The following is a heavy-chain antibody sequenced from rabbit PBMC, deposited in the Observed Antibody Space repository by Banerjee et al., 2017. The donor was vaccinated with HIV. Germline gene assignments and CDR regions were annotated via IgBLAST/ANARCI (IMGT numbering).Heavy chain of an antibody. Sequence: QSLEESGGDLVKPGASLTLTCTASGFSFSSGYDMCWVRQAPGKGLQWIACINVYTGKPVYATWAKGRFTISRTSSTTVTLQMTSLTAADTATYFCVRDQAGDADYGPYYLNLWGPGTLVTVS. J-gene: IGHJ4*01. V-gene: IGHV1S40*01. CDR2: INVYTGKP. CDR3: VRDQAGDADYGPYYLNL. CDR1: GFSFSSGYD. D-gene: IGHD2-1*01.